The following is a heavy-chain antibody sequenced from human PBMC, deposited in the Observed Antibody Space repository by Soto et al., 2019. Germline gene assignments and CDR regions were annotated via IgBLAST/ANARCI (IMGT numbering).Heavy chain of an antibody. J-gene: IGHJ4*02. V-gene: IGHV3-23*01. CDR3: AKVFRQGQLAYYYFDF. Sequence: PGGSLRLSCAASGFTFSSYVMSWVRQAPGKGLEWVSTISGGSDSTHYADSLKGRFTISRDNSKNTLYLQMNSLRAEDTAVYYCAKVFRQGQLAYYYFDFWGQGTLVTVSS. CDR2: ISGGSDST. CDR1: GFTFSSYV. D-gene: IGHD3-10*01.